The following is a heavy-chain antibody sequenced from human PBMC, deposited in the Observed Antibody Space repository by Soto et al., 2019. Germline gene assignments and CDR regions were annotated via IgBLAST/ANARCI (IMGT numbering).Heavy chain of an antibody. CDR3: ARRHYDILTGPKTSHWFDP. Sequence: PSETLSLTCAVYGGSFSGYYWSWIRQPPGKGLEWIGEINHSGSTNYNPSLKSRVTISVDTSKNQFSLKLSSVTAADTAVYYCARRHYDILTGPKTSHWFDPWGQGTLVTVSS. D-gene: IGHD3-9*01. V-gene: IGHV4-34*01. CDR2: INHSGST. J-gene: IGHJ5*02. CDR1: GGSFSGYY.